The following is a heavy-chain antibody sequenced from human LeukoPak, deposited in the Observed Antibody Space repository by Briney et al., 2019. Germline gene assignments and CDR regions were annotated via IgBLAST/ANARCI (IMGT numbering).Heavy chain of an antibody. CDR3: ARYVYGVVTSFDY. CDR2: ISTRSDYI. Sequence: GGSLRLSCAASQFTFSDYTMNWVRRAPGKGLEWVSSISTRSDYIYYAGSVKGRFTISRDNAKNSLYLQMNSLRAEDTAVYYCARYVYGVVTSFDYWGQGTLVTVSS. D-gene: IGHD3-3*01. V-gene: IGHV3-21*01. CDR1: QFTFSDYT. J-gene: IGHJ4*02.